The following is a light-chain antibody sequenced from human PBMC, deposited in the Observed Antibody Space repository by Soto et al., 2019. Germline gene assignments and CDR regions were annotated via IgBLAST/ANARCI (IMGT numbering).Light chain of an antibody. CDR2: DAS. Sequence: EVVLTQSPATLSLSPGERATLSFRASQSIRTSLAWYQQKPGQAPRLVIFDASNRANGVPARFGGSGSGTEFTLTISSLQSEDFAVYYCQQYNNWWTFGQGTKVDI. J-gene: IGKJ1*01. V-gene: IGKV3-11*01. CDR3: QQYNNWWT. CDR1: QSIRTS.